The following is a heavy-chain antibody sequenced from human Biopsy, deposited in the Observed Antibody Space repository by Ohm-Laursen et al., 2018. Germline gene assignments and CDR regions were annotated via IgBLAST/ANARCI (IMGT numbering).Heavy chain of an antibody. V-gene: IGHV3-21*01. D-gene: IGHD3-10*01. J-gene: IGHJ6*02. CDR1: GFTFSSYS. CDR3: ARWYGDLFYYYNGMDV. CDR2: ISTSSTYI. Sequence: SLSLSCSASGFTFSSYSMNWVCQAPGTGLELVSSISTSSTYIYYADSVKGRVIISRDNANNSVSLQMNNLRVDDTAVYYCARWYGDLFYYYNGMDVWGQGTTVTVSS.